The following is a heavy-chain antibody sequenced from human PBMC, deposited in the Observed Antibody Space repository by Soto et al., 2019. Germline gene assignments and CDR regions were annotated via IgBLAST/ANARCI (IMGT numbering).Heavy chain of an antibody. J-gene: IGHJ5*02. CDR3: ARVGPSVPYYDDSSPYTFENWFDP. V-gene: IGHV4-38-2*01. Sequence: SDTLSLTCAVSGYSISSGYSWGWLRQPPGKGLEWFGSIYHGGSTYYNPSFNSRVTLSIDMTTNQFSLILHSVTAADTSVSYSARVGPSVPYYDDSSPYTFENWFDPWGQGTLVTVSS. CDR2: IYHGGST. CDR1: GYSISSGYS. D-gene: IGHD3-22*01.